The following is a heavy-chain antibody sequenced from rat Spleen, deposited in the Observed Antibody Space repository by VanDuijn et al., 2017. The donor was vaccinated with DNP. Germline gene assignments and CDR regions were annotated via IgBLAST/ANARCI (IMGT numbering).Heavy chain of an antibody. V-gene: IGHV5S13*01. CDR1: GFTFSNSA. CDR2: VSPSGGNT. J-gene: IGHJ2*01. D-gene: IGHD1-9*01. CDR3: ATYYGFNSYFFDY. Sequence: EVQLVDSGGGLVQPGRSLKLSRAASGFTFSNSAMAWVRQAPTKGLEWVASVSPSGGNTYYRDSVKGRFTISRDNAKNTQYLQMDSLRSEDTATYFCATYYGFNSYFFDYWGQGVMVTVSS.